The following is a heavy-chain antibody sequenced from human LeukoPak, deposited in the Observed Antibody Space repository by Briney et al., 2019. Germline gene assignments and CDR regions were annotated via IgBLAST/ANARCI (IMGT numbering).Heavy chain of an antibody. Sequence: PSETLSLTCTVSGGPITSNSHYWGWIRQPPGKGLEWIGSISYSGDTHYNPSLKSRVTLSVDTSKSQFSLNLSSLPAADTAVFYCARQPHYYDTSAYYPSHFDYWGLGTLVTVAS. D-gene: IGHD3-22*01. CDR1: GGPITSNSHY. CDR3: ARQPHYYDTSAYYPSHFDY. J-gene: IGHJ4*02. V-gene: IGHV4-39*01. CDR2: ISYSGDT.